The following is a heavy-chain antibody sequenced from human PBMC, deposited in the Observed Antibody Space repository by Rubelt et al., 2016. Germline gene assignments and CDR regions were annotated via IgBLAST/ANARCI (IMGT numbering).Heavy chain of an antibody. J-gene: IGHJ5*02. D-gene: IGHD2-2*01. CDR2: INHSGST. CDR3: ARGPAAAIHR. V-gene: IGHV4-34*01. Sequence: QVQLQQWGAGLLKPSETLSLTCAVYGGSFSGYYWSWIRQPPGKGLEWIGEINHSGSTNYNPSLKSRVTIAVDTSKNQFSLKLSSVTAADTAVYYCARGPAAAIHRWGQGTLVTVSS. CDR1: GGSFSGYY.